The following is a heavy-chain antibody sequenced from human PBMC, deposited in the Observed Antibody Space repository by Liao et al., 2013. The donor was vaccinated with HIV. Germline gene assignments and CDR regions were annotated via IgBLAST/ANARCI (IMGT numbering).Heavy chain of an antibody. V-gene: IGHV4-30-4*01. J-gene: IGHJ4*02. CDR2: IFYGGTT. Sequence: QVQLQESGPGLVKPSQTLSLTCTVSGGSIRRGDYYWAWIRQAPGEAPEWIGDIFYGGTTYYNPSFRSRLTLSVDTARNQFSLTLTSMAATDTAKYFCASEFASRGRLLRYIDSWGPGILVTVSS. CDR1: GGSIRRGDYY. D-gene: IGHD3-9*01. CDR3: ASEFASRGRLLRYIDS.